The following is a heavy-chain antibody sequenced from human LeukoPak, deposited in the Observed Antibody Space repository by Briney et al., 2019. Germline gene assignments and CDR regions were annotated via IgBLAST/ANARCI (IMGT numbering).Heavy chain of an antibody. CDR3: ATDPILGWSPFTWNSPKDYYYGMDV. V-gene: IGHV1-69*04. Sequence: SVKVSCKASGGTFSSYAISWVRQAPGQGLEWMGRIIPILGIANYAQKFQGRVTITADKSTSTAYMEMSSLKSENTAVYYCATDPILGWSPFTWNSPKDYYYGMDVWGQGTTVTVSS. J-gene: IGHJ6*02. CDR2: IIPILGIA. D-gene: IGHD1-7*01. CDR1: GGTFSSYA.